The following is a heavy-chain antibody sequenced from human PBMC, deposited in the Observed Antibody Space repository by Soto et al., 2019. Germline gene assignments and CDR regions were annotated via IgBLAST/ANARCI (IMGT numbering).Heavy chain of an antibody. V-gene: IGHV1-69*14. Sequence: QVQLVQSGAEVRQPASSVKVSCKTSGATFSSYAITWVRQAPGQGREWMGGIVPTVDTSTYAQKFQGRVTITANKFTTKVYMELSSPRSDDTAVYYCVRVVAITGYPDNWGQGTLVTVSS. CDR2: IVPTVDTS. CDR3: VRVVAITGYPDN. J-gene: IGHJ4*02. CDR1: GATFSSYA. D-gene: IGHD5-12*01.